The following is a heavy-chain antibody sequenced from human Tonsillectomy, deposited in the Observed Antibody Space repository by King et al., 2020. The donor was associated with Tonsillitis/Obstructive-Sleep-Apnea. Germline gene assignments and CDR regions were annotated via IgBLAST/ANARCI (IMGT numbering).Heavy chain of an antibody. CDR3: ARDDVVGRYIDS. CDR1: GYTFTRYY. Sequence: VQLVESGAEVKTPGASVKVSCKASGYTFTRYYIHWVRQARGQGLEWMGIINPSDGGTTYAQKFQGRVAMTKDTSASTVYLQLSSLRSEDTAVSYCARDDVVGRYIDSWGQGTLVTVSS. D-gene: IGHD1-14*01. J-gene: IGHJ4*02. V-gene: IGHV1-46*01. CDR2: INPSDGGT.